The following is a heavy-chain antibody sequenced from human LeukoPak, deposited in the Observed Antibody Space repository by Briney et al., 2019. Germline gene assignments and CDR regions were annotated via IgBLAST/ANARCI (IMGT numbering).Heavy chain of an antibody. D-gene: IGHD2-21*01. V-gene: IGHV3-23*01. CDR2: ISGSGDNT. CDR1: GFTFSICA. CDR3: AKDAFVSYFDY. Sequence: GGSLRLSCAASGFTFSICAMNWVRQAPGKGPEWVSGISGSGDNTYYADSVKGRFTISRDNSKNMLYLQTNSLRAEDTAVYYCAKDAFVSYFDYWGQGILVTVSS. J-gene: IGHJ4*02.